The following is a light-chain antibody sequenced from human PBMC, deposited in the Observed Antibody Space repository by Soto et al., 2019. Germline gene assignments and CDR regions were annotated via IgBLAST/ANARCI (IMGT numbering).Light chain of an antibody. CDR2: DVG. V-gene: IGLV2-14*03. Sequence: QSALTQPASVSVSPGQSITISCTGTSSDVGAHFNYVSWYQQHPGKAPKLMIYDVGNRPSGVSNRFSGSKSGNTASLTISGLQAEDEADYYCSSWTNIDTVVFGTGTKVTVL. CDR1: SSDVGAHFNY. CDR3: SSWTNIDTVV. J-gene: IGLJ1*01.